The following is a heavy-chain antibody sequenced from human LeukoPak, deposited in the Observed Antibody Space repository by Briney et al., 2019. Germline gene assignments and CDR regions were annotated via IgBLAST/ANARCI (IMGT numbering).Heavy chain of an antibody. V-gene: IGHV3-33*01. CDR2: IWHDGSIE. CDR3: ARAVGPFDF. Sequence: GGSLRLSCAASGFTFSTYGMHWVRQASGKGLEWVAVIWHDGSIEYYADSVKGRFTISRDNSKNTLYLQMNSLRAEDTAVYYCARAVGPFDFWGPGTIVIVSS. J-gene: IGHJ3*01. CDR1: GFTFSTYG.